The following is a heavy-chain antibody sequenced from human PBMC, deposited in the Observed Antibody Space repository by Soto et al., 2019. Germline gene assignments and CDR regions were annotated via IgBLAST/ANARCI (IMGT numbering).Heavy chain of an antibody. CDR2: VIGSGGGT. D-gene: IGHD1-26*01. V-gene: IGHV3-23*01. CDR3: AKSKRARDYGMDV. J-gene: IGHJ6*02. CDR1: GFIFSNYI. Sequence: GGSLRLSCAASGFIFSNYIMAWVRQAPGKGLEWVSRVIGSGGGTFYADSVKGRFTISRDNSKNTLYLQMNSLRAEDAAVYYCAKSKRARDYGMDVWGQGTTVTVSS.